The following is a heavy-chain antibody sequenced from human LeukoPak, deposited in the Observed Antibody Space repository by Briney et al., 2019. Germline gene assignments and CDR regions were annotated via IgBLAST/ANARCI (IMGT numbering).Heavy chain of an antibody. V-gene: IGHV4-31*03. D-gene: IGHD1-26*01. CDR2: IYYSGST. J-gene: IGHJ1*01. CDR3: AKLHSGSYPTYFQH. Sequence: RSSETLSLTCTVSGGSISSGGYYWSWIRQHPGKGLEWIGYIYYSGSTYYNPSLKSRVTISVDMSKNQFSLKLSSVTAADTAVYYCAKLHSGSYPTYFQHWGQGTLVTVS. CDR1: GGSISSGGYY.